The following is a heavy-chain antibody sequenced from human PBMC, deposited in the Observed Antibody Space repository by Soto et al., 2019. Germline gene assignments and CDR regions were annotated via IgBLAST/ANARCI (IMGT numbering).Heavy chain of an antibody. D-gene: IGHD3-22*01. J-gene: IGHJ4*02. CDR3: ARHDSSGYYASFDY. CDR1: GASISRSDYY. CDR2: ISYSGST. Sequence: QLQLQESGPGLVKPSETLSLTCTVSGASISRSDYYWGWIRQPPGKGLEWIGSISYSGSTYYNPSLKSRVTISVDTSQKQFSLKLSSVTAADTAVYYCARHDSSGYYASFDYWGQGTLVTVSS. V-gene: IGHV4-39*01.